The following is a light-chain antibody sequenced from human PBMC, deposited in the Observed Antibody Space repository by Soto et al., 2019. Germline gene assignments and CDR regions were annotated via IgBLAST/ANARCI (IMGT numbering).Light chain of an antibody. CDR1: QSISSW. V-gene: IGKV1-5*03. Sequence: DIQMTQSPSTLSASVGDRVTITCRASQSISSWLAWYQQKPGRAPKLLIYKAPSLETGVPSRFSGSGSGTDFTLIISSLQPDDFAIYSRQQYGSSSPWTFGQGTKVQLK. J-gene: IGKJ1*01. CDR3: QQYGSSSPWT. CDR2: KAP.